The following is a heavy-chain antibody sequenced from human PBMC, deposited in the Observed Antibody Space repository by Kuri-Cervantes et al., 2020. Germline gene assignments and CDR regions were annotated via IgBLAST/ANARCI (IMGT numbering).Heavy chain of an antibody. CDR2: ISYDGSNK. CDR3: ARGGYSYGPTRITYGMDV. Sequence: GGSLRLSCAASGFTFSSYAMHWVRQAPGKGLEWVAVISYDGSNKYYADSVKGRFTISRENAKNSLYLQMNSLRAGDTAVYYCARGGYSYGPTRITYGMDVWGQGTTVTVSS. CDR1: GFTFSSYA. V-gene: IGHV3-30*14. J-gene: IGHJ6*02. D-gene: IGHD5-18*01.